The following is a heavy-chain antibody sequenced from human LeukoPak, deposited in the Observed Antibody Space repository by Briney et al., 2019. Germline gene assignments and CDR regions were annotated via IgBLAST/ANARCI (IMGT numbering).Heavy chain of an antibody. J-gene: IGHJ3*02. CDR3: VRIYYSNAFDI. CDR1: GYTFTNFD. V-gene: IGHV1-8*01. Sequence: ASVKVSCKASGYTFTNFDINWVRQATGQGLEWMGWMNPKTGNTGSAQKFQGRVTITGNTSISTAYMELSSLRPEDTAVYYCVRIYYSNAFDIWGQGTMVTVSS. CDR2: MNPKTGNT. D-gene: IGHD4-11*01.